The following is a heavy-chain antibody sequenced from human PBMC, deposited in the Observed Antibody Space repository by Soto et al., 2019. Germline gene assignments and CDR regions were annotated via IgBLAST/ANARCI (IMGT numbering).Heavy chain of an antibody. J-gene: IGHJ6*02. CDR1: GGTFSSYA. Sequence: QVQLVQSGAEVKKPGSSVKVSCKASGGTFSSYAISWVRQAPGQGLEWMGGIIPIFGTANYAQKFQGRVTITADKSTSTAYMELSSLRSEDTAVYYCARDPGVTTKVRGRNYYYGMDVWGQGTTVTVSS. V-gene: IGHV1-69*06. D-gene: IGHD3-10*01. CDR2: IIPIFGTA. CDR3: ARDPGVTTKVRGRNYYYGMDV.